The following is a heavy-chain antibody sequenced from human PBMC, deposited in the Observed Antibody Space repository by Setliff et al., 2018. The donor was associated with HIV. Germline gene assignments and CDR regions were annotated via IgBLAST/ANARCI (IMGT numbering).Heavy chain of an antibody. CDR3: AKEGNSVDNWIDP. D-gene: IGHD1-26*01. CDR2: IYHTGKT. V-gene: IGHV4-31*03. J-gene: IGHJ5*02. CDR1: GDPIFIGGYY. Sequence: KPSETLSLTCTVSGDPIFIGGYYWSWIRQHPGGGLEWIGYIYHTGKTYYNPSLQSRIIMSLDMSQTQFSLKLSSVTAADTAVYYCAKEGNSVDNWIDPWGPGTLVTVSS.